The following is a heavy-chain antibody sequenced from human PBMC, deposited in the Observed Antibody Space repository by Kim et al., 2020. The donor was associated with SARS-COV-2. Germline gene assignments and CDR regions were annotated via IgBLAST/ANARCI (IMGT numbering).Heavy chain of an antibody. CDR1: GGTFSSYA. Sequence: SVKVSCKASGGTFSSYAISWVRQAPGQGLEWMGRIIPILGIANYAQKFQGRVTITADKSTSTAYMELSSLRSEDTAAYYCARDLIIGVVVPAATPNWFD. V-gene: IGHV1-69*04. J-gene: IGHJ5*01. CDR2: IIPILGIA. D-gene: IGHD2-2*01. CDR3: ARDLIIGVVVPAATPNWFD.